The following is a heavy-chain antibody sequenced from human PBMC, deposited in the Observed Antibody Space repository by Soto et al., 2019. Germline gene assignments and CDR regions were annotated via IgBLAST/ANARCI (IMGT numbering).Heavy chain of an antibody. CDR1: GYTFTSYG. D-gene: IGHD6-19*01. Sequence: ASVKVSCKASGYTFTSYGISWVRQAPGQGLEWMGWISAYNGNTNYAQKLQGRVTMTTDTSTSTAYMELRSLRSDDTAVYYCARDGDSSGWGYCYGMDVWGQGTTVTVSS. CDR2: ISAYNGNT. V-gene: IGHV1-18*01. CDR3: ARDGDSSGWGYCYGMDV. J-gene: IGHJ6*02.